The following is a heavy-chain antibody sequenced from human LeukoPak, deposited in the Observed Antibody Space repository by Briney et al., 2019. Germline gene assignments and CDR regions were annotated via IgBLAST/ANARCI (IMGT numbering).Heavy chain of an antibody. Sequence: PGGSLRLSCVASGFTFSSYWMSWVRQAPGKGLEWVANIKQDGSEKYYVDSVKGRFTISRDNSKNTLYLQMNSLRAEDTAVYYCAKGGGYDFWSGYFDYWGQGTLVTVSS. CDR3: AKGGGYDFWSGYFDY. D-gene: IGHD3-3*01. CDR1: GFTFSSYW. V-gene: IGHV3-7*03. CDR2: IKQDGSEK. J-gene: IGHJ4*01.